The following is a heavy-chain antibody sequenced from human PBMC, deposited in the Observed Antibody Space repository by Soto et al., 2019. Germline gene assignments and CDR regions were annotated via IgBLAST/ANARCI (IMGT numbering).Heavy chain of an antibody. CDR2: INGGNGDT. Sequence: ASVKVSCKASGYTFTGYAIHWVRQAPGQRHGWMGWINGGNGDTKYSQKFQGRVTITRDTSASTAYMELTSLGSEDTAVYHCARGYCSSTSCQYYFDFWGQGTLVTVPS. D-gene: IGHD2-2*01. J-gene: IGHJ4*02. V-gene: IGHV1-3*01. CDR3: ARGYCSSTSCQYYFDF. CDR1: GYTFTGYA.